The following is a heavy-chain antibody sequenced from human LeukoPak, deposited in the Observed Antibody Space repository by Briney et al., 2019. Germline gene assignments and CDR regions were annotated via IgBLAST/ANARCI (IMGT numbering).Heavy chain of an antibody. CDR3: ARDLDHSGSYQGDY. D-gene: IGHD1-26*01. J-gene: IGHJ4*02. V-gene: IGHV1-2*02. CDR1: GYTFTGYY. CDR2: INPNSGGT. Sequence: ASVKVSCKASGYTFTGYYMHWVRQAPGQGLEWMGWINPNSGGTNYAQKFQGRVTMTRDTSISTAYMELSRLRSDDTAVYYCARDLDHSGSYQGDYWGQGTLVTVSS.